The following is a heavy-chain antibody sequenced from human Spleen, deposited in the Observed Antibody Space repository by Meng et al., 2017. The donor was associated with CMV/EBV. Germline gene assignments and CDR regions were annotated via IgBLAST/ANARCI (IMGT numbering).Heavy chain of an antibody. D-gene: IGHD3-22*01. Sequence: SETLSLTCLVSNGSITGSGDYWGWIRQSPGIGLQWIGSIYWRGSAYYNPSLKSRITISVDTSKNQFSVNLSSVTAADTAFYYCARAYDSGGYLDYWGQGALVTVSS. CDR1: NGSITGSGDY. CDR3: ARAYDSGGYLDY. V-gene: IGHV4-39*07. CDR2: IYWRGSA. J-gene: IGHJ4*02.